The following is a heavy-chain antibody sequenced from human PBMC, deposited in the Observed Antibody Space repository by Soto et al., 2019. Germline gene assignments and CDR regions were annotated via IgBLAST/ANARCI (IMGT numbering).Heavy chain of an antibody. J-gene: IGHJ4*02. D-gene: IGHD5-12*01. V-gene: IGHV4-61*01. CDR2: IYSSGGT. CDR3: ARDGDGYNN. Sequence: QVQLQESGPGLVKPSETLSLTCSVSGGSVTSGSYYWSWIRQPPGKGLEWIGYIYSSGGTSYNPSLKSRVTISVDTSKNQFSLKLTSVTAADTAVDYCARDGDGYNNWGQGTLVTVSS. CDR1: GGSVTSGSYY.